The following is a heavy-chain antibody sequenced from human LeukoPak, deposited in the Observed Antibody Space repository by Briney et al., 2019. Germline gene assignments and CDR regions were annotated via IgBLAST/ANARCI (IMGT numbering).Heavy chain of an antibody. CDR1: GGSISSSGSISSSNW. V-gene: IGHV4-4*02. Sequence: SETLSLTCAVSGGSISSSGSISSSNWWSWVRQPPGKGLEWIGEIYHSGSTNYNPSLKSRVTISVDESKNQFSLKLSSVTAADTAVYYCARGDYTSSSYPYFDYWGQGTLVTVPS. D-gene: IGHD2-15*01. J-gene: IGHJ4*02. CDR3: ARGDYTSSSYPYFDY. CDR2: IYHSGST.